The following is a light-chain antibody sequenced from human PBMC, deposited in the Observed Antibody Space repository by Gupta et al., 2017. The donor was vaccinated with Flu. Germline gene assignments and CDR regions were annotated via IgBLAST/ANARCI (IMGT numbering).Light chain of an antibody. CDR2: GAS. CDR3: QQDGSSPWT. Sequence: GTLSLSPGERATLSGRASQSVSSSYLAWYQQKPGQAPRLLIYGASSRATGIPDRFNGSGSGTDFTLTISRLEPEDFAVYYCQQDGSSPWTFGQGTKVEIK. CDR1: QSVSSSY. J-gene: IGKJ1*01. V-gene: IGKV3-20*01.